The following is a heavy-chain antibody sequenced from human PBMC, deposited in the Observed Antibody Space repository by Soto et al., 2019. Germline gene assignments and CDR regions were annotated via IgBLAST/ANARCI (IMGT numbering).Heavy chain of an antibody. CDR3: ARRVDTAMDGYYYGMDV. Sequence: PVGSLKISCNGSGYSFTSYWISWVRQMPWKGLEWMGRIDPSDSYTNYSPSFQGHVTISADKSISTAYLQWSSLKASDTAMYYCARRVDTAMDGYYYGMDVWGQGTTVTVSS. J-gene: IGHJ6*02. CDR2: IDPSDSYT. CDR1: GYSFTSYW. D-gene: IGHD5-18*01. V-gene: IGHV5-10-1*01.